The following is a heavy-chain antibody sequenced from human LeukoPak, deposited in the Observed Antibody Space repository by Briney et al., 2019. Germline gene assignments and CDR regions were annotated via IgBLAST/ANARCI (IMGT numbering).Heavy chain of an antibody. V-gene: IGHV3-64*01. Sequence: AGGSLRLSCAASGFTFSSYAMHWVRQAPGKGLEYVSAISSNGGSTYYANSVKGRFTISRDNSKNTLYLQMGSLRAEDMAVYYCARGYDFWSGYWSHSDYWGQGTLVTVSS. J-gene: IGHJ4*02. D-gene: IGHD3-3*01. CDR3: ARGYDFWSGYWSHSDY. CDR2: ISSNGGST. CDR1: GFTFSSYA.